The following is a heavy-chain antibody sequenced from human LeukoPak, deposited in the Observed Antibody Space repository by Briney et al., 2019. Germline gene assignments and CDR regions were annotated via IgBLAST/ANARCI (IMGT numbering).Heavy chain of an antibody. CDR2: ITGSGGST. J-gene: IGHJ1*01. Sequence: GGSLRLSCAASGFTFSSYGMSWVRQAPGKGLEGVSGITGSGGSTYYADSVKGRFTISRDNSKNTLYLQMNSLRAEDTAVYYCAKDPSHYGDYTEYFQHWGQGTLVTVSS. CDR1: GFTFSSYG. V-gene: IGHV3-23*01. D-gene: IGHD4-17*01. CDR3: AKDPSHYGDYTEYFQH.